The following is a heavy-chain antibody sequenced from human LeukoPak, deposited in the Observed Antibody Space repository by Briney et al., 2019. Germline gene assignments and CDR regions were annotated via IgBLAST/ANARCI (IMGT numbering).Heavy chain of an antibody. Sequence: PSETLSLTYAVYGGSFSGYYWSWIRQPPGKGLEWIGEINHSGSTNYNPSLKSRVTITAADTAVYFCARVGYSYVINDWSRTGLGAYPTKYYYHVDVWGKGTTVTVSS. CDR2: INHSGST. J-gene: IGHJ6*03. CDR3: LGAYPTKYYYHVDV. CDR1: GGSFSGYY. D-gene: IGHD5-18*01. V-gene: IGHV4-34*01.